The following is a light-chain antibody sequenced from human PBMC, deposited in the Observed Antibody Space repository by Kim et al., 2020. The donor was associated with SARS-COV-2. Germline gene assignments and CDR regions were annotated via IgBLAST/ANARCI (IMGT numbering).Light chain of an antibody. CDR1: QGITNH. Sequence: DIQTTQSPPSLSASVGDRVTITCRASQGITNHLAWYQQKPGKVPKLLIYAASTLVSGVPSRFGGSGSGTDFTLTISSLQPEDVATYYCQKYNSAPQTFGQGTKVDIK. CDR3: QKYNSAPQT. CDR2: AAS. V-gene: IGKV1-27*01. J-gene: IGKJ1*01.